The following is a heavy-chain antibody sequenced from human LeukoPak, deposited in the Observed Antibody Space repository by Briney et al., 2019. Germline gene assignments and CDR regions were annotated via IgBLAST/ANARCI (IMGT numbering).Heavy chain of an antibody. V-gene: IGHV3-30*02. CDR2: IRYDGSNK. Sequence: PGGSLRLSCAASGFTFSSYGMHWVRQAPGKGLEWVAFIRYDGSNKYYADSVKGRFTISRDNSKNTLYLQMNSLRAEDTAVYYCATSLAPIYDILTGYLDVDFDYWGQGTLVTVSS. J-gene: IGHJ4*02. CDR3: ATSLAPIYDILTGYLDVDFDY. D-gene: IGHD3-9*01. CDR1: GFTFSSYG.